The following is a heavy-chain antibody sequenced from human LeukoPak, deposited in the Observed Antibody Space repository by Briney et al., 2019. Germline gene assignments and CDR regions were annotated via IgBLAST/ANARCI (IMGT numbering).Heavy chain of an antibody. CDR1: GFTFDDYA. V-gene: IGHV3-9*01. Sequence: PGGSLRLSCAASGFTFDDYAMHWVRQAPGKGLEWVSGINWNSNNIAYADSVKGRFTISRDNSNNSLYLQMNSLRNEDTAFYYCTKATRSDWTAPFDYWGQGTLVTVSS. CDR2: INWNSNNI. CDR3: TKATRSDWTAPFDY. J-gene: IGHJ4*02. D-gene: IGHD3/OR15-3a*01.